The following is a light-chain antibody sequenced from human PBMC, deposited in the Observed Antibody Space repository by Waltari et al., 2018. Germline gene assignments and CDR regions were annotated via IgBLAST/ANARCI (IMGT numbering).Light chain of an antibody. CDR2: DIS. J-gene: IGKJ4*01. CDR1: QSVRTW. Sequence: GDRVIITCRTSQSVRTWLAWYQQKPGKAPKLMVYDISTLRSGVPSRFSGSGSGTEFTLTISSLQPDDFATYFCQQYSSNPLTFGGGTKVDVK. CDR3: QQYSSNPLT. V-gene: IGKV1-5*03.